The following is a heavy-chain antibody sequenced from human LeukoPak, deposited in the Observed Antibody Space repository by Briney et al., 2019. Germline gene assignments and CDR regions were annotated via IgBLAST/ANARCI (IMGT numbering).Heavy chain of an antibody. D-gene: IGHD3-10*01. V-gene: IGHV1-8*01. J-gene: IGHJ5*02. CDR3: ARGWKYYYGSGKQGGHNWFDP. Sequence: VASVKVSCKASGYTFTSHDINWVRQATGQGLEWMGWMNPNSGNTGYAQKFQGRVTMTKNTSISTAYMELSSLRSEDTAVYYCARGWKYYYGSGKQGGHNWFDPWGQGTLVTLSS. CDR1: GYTFTSHD. CDR2: MNPNSGNT.